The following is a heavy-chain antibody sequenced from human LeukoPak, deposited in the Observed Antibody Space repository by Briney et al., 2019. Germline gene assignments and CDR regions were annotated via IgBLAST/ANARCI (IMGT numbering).Heavy chain of an antibody. Sequence: GGSLRLSCAASGFTFSSYAMSWVRQAPGKGLEWVSAISGSGGSTYYADSVKGRFTISRDNSKNTLYLQMNSLRAEDTAVYYCAKSGRDYYDSSGYRYYYYMDVWGKGTTVTVSS. CDR2: ISGSGGST. D-gene: IGHD3-22*01. CDR1: GFTFSSYA. CDR3: AKSGRDYYDSSGYRYYYYMDV. J-gene: IGHJ6*03. V-gene: IGHV3-23*01.